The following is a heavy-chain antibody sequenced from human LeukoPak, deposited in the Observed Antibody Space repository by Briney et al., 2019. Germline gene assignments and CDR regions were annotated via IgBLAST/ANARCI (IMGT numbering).Heavy chain of an antibody. CDR2: TYYRSKWYN. Sequence: SQTLSLTCAFSGDSVSSNSAAWNWIRQSPSRGLEWLGRTYYRSKWYNDYAVSMKSRITINPDTSKGQFSLQLNSVTPEDTAVYYCARDAGSGWSSFDYWGQGTLVTVSS. V-gene: IGHV6-1*01. CDR3: ARDAGSGWSSFDY. CDR1: GDSVSSNSAA. J-gene: IGHJ4*02. D-gene: IGHD6-19*01.